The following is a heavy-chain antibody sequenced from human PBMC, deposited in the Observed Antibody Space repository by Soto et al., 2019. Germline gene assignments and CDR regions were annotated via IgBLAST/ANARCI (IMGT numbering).Heavy chain of an antibody. CDR1: GYTFTGYF. V-gene: IGHV1-2*04. D-gene: IGHD4-17*01. CDR2: INPNSGGA. J-gene: IGHJ4*02. Sequence: QVQLVQSGAAVKKPGASVKVSCNTSGYTFTGYFIHWVRQAPGQGLEWIGWINPNSGGAHFAQNFQGWVTMTWDTSISTAYMELSRLKSDDTAVYYYARGNTGDYVGASLGYWGQGALVTVSS. CDR3: ARGNTGDYVGASLGY.